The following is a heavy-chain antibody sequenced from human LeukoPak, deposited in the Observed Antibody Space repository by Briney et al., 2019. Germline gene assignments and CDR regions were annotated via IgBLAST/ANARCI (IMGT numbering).Heavy chain of an antibody. V-gene: IGHV3-64D*09. Sequence: GGSLRLSCSASGFTFSSYAMHWVRQAPGKGLEYVSAISSKGGSTYYADSVKGRFTISRDNSKNTLYLQMSSLRAEDTAVYYCVKEAMKAVFDPWGQGTLVTVSS. D-gene: IGHD2-2*01. CDR3: VKEAMKAVFDP. CDR2: ISSKGGST. J-gene: IGHJ5*02. CDR1: GFTFSSYA.